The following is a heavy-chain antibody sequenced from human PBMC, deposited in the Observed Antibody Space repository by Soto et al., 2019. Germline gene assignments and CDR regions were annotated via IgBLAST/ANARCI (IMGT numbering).Heavy chain of an antibody. CDR1: GGSFSGYY. CDR2: VSHSGST. D-gene: IGHD3-9*01. V-gene: IGHV4-34*01. CDR3: ARGDILTGYQY. Sequence: SETLSLTCAVYGGSFSGYYWSLIRKPPGKGLEWIGEVSHSGSTKYNPSLKSRVAISVDTSKNQFSLKVTSVTAADTAFYYCARGDILTGYQYWGQGALVTVSS. J-gene: IGHJ4*02.